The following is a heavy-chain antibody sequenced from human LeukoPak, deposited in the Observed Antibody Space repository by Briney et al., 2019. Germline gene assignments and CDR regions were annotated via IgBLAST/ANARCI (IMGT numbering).Heavy chain of an antibody. V-gene: IGHV4-31*03. CDR3: ARDSYMVRSGLDY. CDR2: IYYSGST. Sequence: SETLSLTCTVSGGSISSGGYYWSWIRQHPGKGLEWIGYIYYSGSTYYNPSLKSRVTISVDTSKNQFSLKLSSVTAADTAVYYCARDSYMVRSGLDYWGQGTLVTVSS. CDR1: GGSISSGGYY. J-gene: IGHJ4*02. D-gene: IGHD3-10*01.